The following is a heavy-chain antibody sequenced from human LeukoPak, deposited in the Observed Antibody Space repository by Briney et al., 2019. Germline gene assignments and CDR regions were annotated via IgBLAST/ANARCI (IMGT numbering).Heavy chain of an antibody. CDR1: GYSITNYA. J-gene: IGHJ4*02. D-gene: IGHD6-25*01. V-gene: IGHV7-4-1*02. Sequence: ASVKVSCKASGYSITNYAILWVRQAPGQGLEWMGWINTNTEKSTYAPGFTGRYVFSLDSSVNTAYLQISSLKAEDTALYYCATGGGYRFAYWGQGALVTVSS. CDR3: ATGGGYRFAY. CDR2: INTNTEKS.